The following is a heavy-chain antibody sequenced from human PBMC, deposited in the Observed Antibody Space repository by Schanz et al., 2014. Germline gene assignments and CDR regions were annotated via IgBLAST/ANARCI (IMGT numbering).Heavy chain of an antibody. CDR3: ARANDRRKISFDY. CDR2: SSRSGGSK. Sequence: EVQLVESGGGLVKPGGSLRLSCAASGFTFSSYGLHWVRQAPGKGLEWVSSSSRSGGSKYYADSVKGRFTISRDNSETTLYLQMNSLSAGDTAVFYCARANDRRKISFDYWGRGTLVTVSS. CDR1: GFTFSSYG. V-gene: IGHV3-23*04. J-gene: IGHJ4*02.